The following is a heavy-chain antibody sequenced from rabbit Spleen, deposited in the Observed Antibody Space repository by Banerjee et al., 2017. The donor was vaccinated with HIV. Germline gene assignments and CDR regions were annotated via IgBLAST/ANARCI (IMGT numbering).Heavy chain of an antibody. Sequence: QSLEESGGDLVKPGASLTLTCTASGFSLSSSYLICWARQAPGRGLEWIACSYGGSSAGSYYASWAKGRFTISKTSSTTVTLQMTSLTAADTAAYFCARGIPYGFAGDTYPPYAMDLWGPGTLVTGS. J-gene: IGHJ6*01. CDR2: SYGGSSAGS. D-gene: IGHD6-1*01. CDR3: ARGIPYGFAGDTYPPYAMDL. V-gene: IGHV1S40*01. CDR1: GFSLSSSYL.